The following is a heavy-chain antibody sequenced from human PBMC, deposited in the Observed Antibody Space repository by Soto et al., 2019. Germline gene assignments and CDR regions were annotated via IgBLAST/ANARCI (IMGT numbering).Heavy chain of an antibody. CDR3: AKAILGGYDLGGVDYYYGMDV. V-gene: IGHV3-30*18. J-gene: IGHJ6*02. CDR2: ISYDGSNK. CDR1: GFTFSSYG. Sequence: QVQLVESGGGVVQPGRSLRLSCAASGFTFSSYGMHWVRQAPGKGLEWVAVISYDGSNKYYADSVKGRFTISRDNSKNTLYLQMNSLRAEDTAVYYCAKAILGGYDLGGVDYYYGMDVWGQGTTVTVSS. D-gene: IGHD5-12*01.